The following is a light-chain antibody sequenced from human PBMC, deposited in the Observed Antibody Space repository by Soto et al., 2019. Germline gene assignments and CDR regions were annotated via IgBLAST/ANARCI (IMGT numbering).Light chain of an antibody. CDR2: EGS. J-gene: IGLJ2*01. CDR3: CSYGSAYVV. CDR1: SSDFGSYNL. Sequence: QSVLPHAASGSGAPREACTNSRTGNSSDFGSYNLVSWYQQHPGKAPKLMIYEGSKRPSGVSNRFSGSKSGNTASLTISGLQAEDEADYYCCSYGSAYVVFGGGTKVTVL. V-gene: IGLV2-23*01.